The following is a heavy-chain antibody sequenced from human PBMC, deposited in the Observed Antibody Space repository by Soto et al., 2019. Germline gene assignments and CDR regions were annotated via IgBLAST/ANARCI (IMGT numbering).Heavy chain of an antibody. CDR2: IYYSGST. J-gene: IGHJ5*02. CDR3: ARMYYYDSSWFDP. V-gene: IGHV4-39*01. Sequence: SETLSLTCTVSGGSISSSSYYWGWIRQPPGKGLEWIGSIYYSGSTYYNPSLKSRVTISVDTSKNQFSLKLSSVTAADTAVYYCARMYYYDSSWFDPWGQGTLVTVSS. CDR1: GGSISSSSYY. D-gene: IGHD3-22*01.